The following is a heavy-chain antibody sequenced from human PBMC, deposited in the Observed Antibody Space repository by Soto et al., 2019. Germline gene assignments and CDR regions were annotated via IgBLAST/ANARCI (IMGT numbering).Heavy chain of an antibody. V-gene: IGHV4-59*01. CDR3: ASLYGDHNNYYYYGMDV. D-gene: IGHD4-17*01. CDR1: GGSISSYY. CDR2: IYYSGST. Sequence: PSETLSLTCTVSGGSISSYYWSWIRQPPGKGLEWIGYIYYSGSTNYNPSLKSRVTISVDTSKNQFSLKLSSVTAADTAVYYCASLYGDHNNYYYYGMDVWGQGTTVTVSS. J-gene: IGHJ6*02.